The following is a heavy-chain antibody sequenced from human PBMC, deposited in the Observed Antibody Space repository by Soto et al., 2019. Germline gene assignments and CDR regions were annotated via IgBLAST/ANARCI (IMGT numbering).Heavy chain of an antibody. D-gene: IGHD3-3*01. J-gene: IGHJ6*03. CDR1: GGSISSSSYY. CDR2: IYYSGST. CDR3: ARHHPGENYDFWSGHYKWGPDYYYMEV. V-gene: IGHV4-39*01. Sequence: SETLSLTCTVSGGSISSSSYYWGWIRQPPGKGLEWIGSIYYSGSTYYNPSLKSRVTISVDTSKDQFSLKLSSVTAADTAVYYCARHHPGENYDFWSGHYKWGPDYYYMEVWGKGTTVTVSS.